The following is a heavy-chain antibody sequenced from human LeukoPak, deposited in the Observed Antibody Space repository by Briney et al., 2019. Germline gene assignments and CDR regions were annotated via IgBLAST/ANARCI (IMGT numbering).Heavy chain of an antibody. V-gene: IGHV4-39*07. J-gene: IGHJ4*02. Sequence: SETLSLTCTVSGGSISSSSYYWGWIRQPPGKGLEWIGNIYYSGNTYYNPSLKSRVTISVDTSKNQFSLKLGSVTAADTAVYYCERGGFKGSVVGAIFDYWGQGTLVTVSS. CDR2: IYYSGNT. CDR3: ERGGFKGSVVGAIFDY. D-gene: IGHD1-26*01. CDR1: GGSISSSSYY.